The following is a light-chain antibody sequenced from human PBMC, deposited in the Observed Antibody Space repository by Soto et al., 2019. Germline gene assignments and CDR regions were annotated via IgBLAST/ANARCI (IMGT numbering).Light chain of an antibody. CDR1: QSISFW. Sequence: DIPMTQSPSTLAASVGDRDTIPCRASQSISFWLAWYQQKPGKAPKLLIFDASTLERGVPSRFSGSGSGTEFTLTISSLQPDDFATYYCQQYNSYWWTFGQGTKVDVK. J-gene: IGKJ1*01. CDR3: QQYNSYWWT. CDR2: DAS. V-gene: IGKV1-5*01.